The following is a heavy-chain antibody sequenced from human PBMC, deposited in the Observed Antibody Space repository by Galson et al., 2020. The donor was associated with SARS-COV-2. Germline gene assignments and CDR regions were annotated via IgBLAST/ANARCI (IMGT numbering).Heavy chain of an antibody. CDR3: ARGTTTYYYCYLDV. V-gene: IGHV3-13*01. Sequence: GGSLRLSCAASGFTFSSYDMHWVRQATGKGLEWVSAIGTAGDTYYPGSVKGRFTISRENAKNSLYLQMNSLRAGDTAVYYCARGTTTYYYCYLDVWGKGTTVTVSS. CDR2: IGTAGDT. J-gene: IGHJ6*03. CDR1: GFTFSSYD. D-gene: IGHD1-7*01.